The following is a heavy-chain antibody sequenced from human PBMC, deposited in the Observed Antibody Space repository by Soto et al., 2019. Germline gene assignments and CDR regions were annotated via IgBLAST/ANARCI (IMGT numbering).Heavy chain of an antibody. Sequence: VASVNVSCKASGCTFSSYAIIWVRQSPGQGLEWMGGSIPIFGTPNYAQKFQGTVTITSDQSTSTAYMEPSSLTYEDTAVYYCAGRDGYSHFDYWGQGTLVTVSS. CDR2: SIPIFGTP. V-gene: IGHV1-69*13. J-gene: IGHJ4*02. CDR3: AGRDGYSHFDY. CDR1: GCTFSSYA. D-gene: IGHD5-18*01.